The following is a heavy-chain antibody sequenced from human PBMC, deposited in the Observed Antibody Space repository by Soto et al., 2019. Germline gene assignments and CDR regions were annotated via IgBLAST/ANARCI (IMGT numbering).Heavy chain of an antibody. V-gene: IGHV1-69*13. CDR1: GGTFSSYA. J-gene: IGHJ6*02. Sequence: SVKVSCKASGGTFSSYAISWVRQAPGQGLEWMGGIIPIFGTANYAQKFQGRVTITADESTSTAYMELSSLRSEDTAVYYFARDSAGEDIVVVVAAEWGMDVWGQGTTVTVSS. CDR2: IIPIFGTA. CDR3: ARDSAGEDIVVVVAAEWGMDV. D-gene: IGHD2-15*01.